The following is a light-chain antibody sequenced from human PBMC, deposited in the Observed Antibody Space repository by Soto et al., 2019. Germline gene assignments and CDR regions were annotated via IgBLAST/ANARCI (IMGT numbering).Light chain of an antibody. J-gene: IGKJ3*01. V-gene: IGKV3-20*01. CDR3: QQYGSSPLT. Sequence: ENVLMQSPGTVSLSPGERATLSCRASQSVSSSYLAWYQQKPGQAPRLLIYGASSRATGIPDRFSGSGSGTDFTLTISRLEPEDFAVYYCQQYGSSPLTFGPGTKVDIK. CDR2: GAS. CDR1: QSVSSSY.